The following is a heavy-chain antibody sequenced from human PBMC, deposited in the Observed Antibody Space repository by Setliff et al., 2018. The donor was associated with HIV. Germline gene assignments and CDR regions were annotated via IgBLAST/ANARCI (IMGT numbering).Heavy chain of an antibody. Sequence: RASVKVSCKASGYTFTSYGITWVRQVPGQGLEWMGWISGYNGNTDYAQNLQGRVTMTTDTSTDTAYMELRSLRSDDTAVYYCARASTALTYYGMDVWGQGTTVTV. J-gene: IGHJ6*02. CDR2: ISGYNGNT. V-gene: IGHV1-18*01. CDR3: ARASTALTYYGMDV. CDR1: GYTFTSYG.